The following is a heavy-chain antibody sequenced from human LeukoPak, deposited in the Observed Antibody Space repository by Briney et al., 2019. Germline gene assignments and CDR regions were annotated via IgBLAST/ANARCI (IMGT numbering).Heavy chain of an antibody. J-gene: IGHJ4*02. V-gene: IGHV3-7*01. D-gene: IGHD5-24*01. CDR1: GFTFSSYW. CDR3: AREGDGYNLYFDY. CDR2: IKQDGSEK. Sequence: GGSLRLSCAASGFTFSSYWRSGVGQAPGKGLEGGANIKQDGSEKKYVDSVKGRFTISRDNAKNSVYLQMNSLRAEDTAVYYCAREGDGYNLYFDYWGQGTLVTVSS.